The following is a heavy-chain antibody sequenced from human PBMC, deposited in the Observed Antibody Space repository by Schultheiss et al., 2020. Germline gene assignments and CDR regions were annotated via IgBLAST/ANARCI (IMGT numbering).Heavy chain of an antibody. Sequence: ASVKVSCKAFGYTFTDYYMHWVRQAPGQGLEWMGWINPNSGGTNYAQKFQGRVTMTRDSSISKAYMELSRLRSDDTAVYYCARDMGIGYSAYEWTHYYGMDVWGQGTTVTVSS. D-gene: IGHD5-12*01. CDR1: GYTFTDYY. CDR3: ARDMGIGYSAYEWTHYYGMDV. CDR2: INPNSGGT. J-gene: IGHJ6*02. V-gene: IGHV1-2*02.